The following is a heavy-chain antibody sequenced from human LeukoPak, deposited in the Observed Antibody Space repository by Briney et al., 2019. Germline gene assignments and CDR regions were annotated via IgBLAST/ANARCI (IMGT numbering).Heavy chain of an antibody. CDR3: ARAGDIVATEGSSPSFDY. CDR1: GASFSAYY. Sequence: PSETLSLTCAVYGASFSAYYWSWIRQPPGKGLEWIGDINHSGSTNYNPSLKSRVTISVDTSKNQFSLKLSSVTAADTAVYYCARAGDIVATEGSSPSFDYWGQGTLVTVSS. V-gene: IGHV4-34*01. J-gene: IGHJ4*02. D-gene: IGHD5-12*01. CDR2: INHSGST.